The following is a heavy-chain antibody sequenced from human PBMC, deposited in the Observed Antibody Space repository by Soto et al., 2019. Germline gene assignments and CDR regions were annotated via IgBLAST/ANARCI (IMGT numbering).Heavy chain of an antibody. CDR3: ARDRGGSFYNWCFDL. Sequence: HPGGSLRLSCAASGFTFSSYWMSWVRQTPGKGLEWVANIKQDGSEKYYVDSVKGRFTISRDDSEKTLYLQMNSLKTEDTAVYYCARDRGGSFYNWCFDLWGRGALVTVSS. CDR1: GFTFSSYW. D-gene: IGHD2-15*01. CDR2: IKQDGSEK. J-gene: IGHJ2*01. V-gene: IGHV3-7*01.